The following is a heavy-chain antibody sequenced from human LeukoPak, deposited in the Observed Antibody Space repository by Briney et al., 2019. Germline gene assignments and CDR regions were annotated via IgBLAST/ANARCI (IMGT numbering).Heavy chain of an antibody. CDR1: GYTLTELS. Sequence: GASVKVSCKVSGYTLTELSMHWVRQAPGEGLEWMGGFDPEDGETIYAQKFQGRVTMTEDTSTDTAYMELSSLRSEDTAVYYCATASNPLRYSSSWYAPFDYWGQGTLVTVSS. D-gene: IGHD6-13*01. V-gene: IGHV1-24*01. J-gene: IGHJ4*02. CDR2: FDPEDGET. CDR3: ATASNPLRYSSSWYAPFDY.